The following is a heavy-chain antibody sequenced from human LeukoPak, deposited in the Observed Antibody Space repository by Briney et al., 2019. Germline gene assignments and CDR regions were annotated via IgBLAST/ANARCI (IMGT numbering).Heavy chain of an antibody. J-gene: IGHJ4*02. Sequence: QPGGSLRLSCAASGFTVSSSYMSWVRQAPGKGLEWVSVIYSGGSTYYADSVKGRFTISRDNSKNTLYLQMNSLRAEDTAVYYCATIRNYYDSSGFDYWGQGTLVTVSS. CDR2: IYSGGST. CDR1: GFTVSSSY. V-gene: IGHV3-66*02. D-gene: IGHD3-22*01. CDR3: ATIRNYYDSSGFDY.